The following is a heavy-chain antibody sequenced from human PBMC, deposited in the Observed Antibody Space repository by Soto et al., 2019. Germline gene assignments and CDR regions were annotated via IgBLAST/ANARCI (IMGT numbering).Heavy chain of an antibody. CDR2: ISGSGDFT. CDR3: AKTQNDILEY. J-gene: IGHJ4*02. V-gene: IGHV3-23*01. CDR1: GFTFSSYA. D-gene: IGHD3-9*01. Sequence: GGSLRLSCAASGFTFSSYAMSWVRQAPGKGLEWVSVISGSGDFTFYADSVKGRFTISRDNSKSTLYLQMNSLRAEDTAVYYCAKTQNDILEYWGQGTRVTVSS.